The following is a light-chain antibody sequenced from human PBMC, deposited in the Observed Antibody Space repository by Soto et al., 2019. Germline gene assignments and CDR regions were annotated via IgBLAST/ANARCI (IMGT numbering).Light chain of an antibody. CDR3: QQYGTSRGFT. Sequence: EIVLTQSPGTLSLSPGERATLSCRASQSVSSSNLAWYQQKPGQAPRLLIYGASSRATGIPDRFSGSGSETDFTLTISRLEPEDFAVYYCQQYGTSRGFTFGPGTKVDIK. CDR2: GAS. V-gene: IGKV3-20*01. J-gene: IGKJ3*01. CDR1: QSVSSSN.